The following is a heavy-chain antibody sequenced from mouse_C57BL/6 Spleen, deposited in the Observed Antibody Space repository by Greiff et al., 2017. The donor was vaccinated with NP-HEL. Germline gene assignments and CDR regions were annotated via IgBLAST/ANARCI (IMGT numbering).Heavy chain of an antibody. V-gene: IGHV5-9*01. CDR1: GFTFSSYT. J-gene: IGHJ3*01. CDR2: ISGGGGNT. CDR3: ARRDDYDDLFAY. Sequence: EVQLVESGGGLVKPGGSLKLSCAASGFTFSSYTMSWVRQTPEKRLEWVATISGGGGNTYYPDSVKGRFTISRDNAKNTLYLQMSSLRSEDTALYYCARRDDYDDLFAYWGQRTLVTVSA. D-gene: IGHD2-4*01.